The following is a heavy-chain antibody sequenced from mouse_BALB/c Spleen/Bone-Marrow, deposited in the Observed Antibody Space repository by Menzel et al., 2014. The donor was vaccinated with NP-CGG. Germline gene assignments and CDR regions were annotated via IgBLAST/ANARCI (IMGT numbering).Heavy chain of an antibody. Sequence: QVQLKQSGAELVRPGTSVKVSCKASGYASTNYLIEWIKKRPGQGLEWIGVINPGSGGTNSNEKFKGKATLTADKSPSTAYMQLSSLTSDDSAVYFCARGDLYYGNLYAMDYWGQGTSVTVSS. CDR2: INPGSGGT. J-gene: IGHJ4*01. CDR1: GYASTNYL. CDR3: ARGDLYYGNLYAMDY. D-gene: IGHD2-1*01. V-gene: IGHV1-54*01.